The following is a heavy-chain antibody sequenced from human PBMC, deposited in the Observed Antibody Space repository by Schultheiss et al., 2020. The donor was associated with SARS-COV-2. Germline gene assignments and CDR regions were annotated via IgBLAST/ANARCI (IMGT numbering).Heavy chain of an antibody. Sequence: GGSLRLSCAASGFTFSSYAMSWVRQAPGKGLEWVSAISGSGGSTYYADSVKGRFTISRDNAKNSLYLQMNSLRAEDTAVYYCASWGHTTLFDYWGQGTLVTVSS. CDR3: ASWGHTTLFDY. CDR2: ISGSGGST. CDR1: GFTFSSYA. V-gene: IGHV3-23*01. J-gene: IGHJ4*02. D-gene: IGHD3-16*01.